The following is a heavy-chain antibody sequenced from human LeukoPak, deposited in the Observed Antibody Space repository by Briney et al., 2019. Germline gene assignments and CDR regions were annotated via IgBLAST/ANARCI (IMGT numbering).Heavy chain of an antibody. CDR3: ARPGHRVYYYYMDV. CDR1: GGSISSSSYY. Sequence: PSETLSLTCTVSGGSISSSSYYWGWIRQPPGKGLEWIGSIYYSGSTYYNPSLKSRVTISVDTSKNQFSLKLSSVTAADTAVYYCARPGHRVYYYYMDVWGKGTTVTVSS. CDR2: IYYSGST. V-gene: IGHV4-39*07. J-gene: IGHJ6*03.